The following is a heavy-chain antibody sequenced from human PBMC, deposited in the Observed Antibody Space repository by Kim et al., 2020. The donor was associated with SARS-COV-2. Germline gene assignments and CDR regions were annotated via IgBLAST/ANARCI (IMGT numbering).Heavy chain of an antibody. J-gene: IGHJ5*02. CDR2: SYI. Sequence: SYIYYADSVKGRFTISRDNDKNSLYLQMNSLRAEDTAVYYCARDTKRFDPWGQGTLVTVSS. CDR3: ARDTKRFDP. D-gene: IGHD2-8*01. V-gene: IGHV3-21*01.